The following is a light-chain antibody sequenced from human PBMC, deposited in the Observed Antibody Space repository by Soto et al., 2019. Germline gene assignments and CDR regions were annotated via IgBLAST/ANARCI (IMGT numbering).Light chain of an antibody. CDR3: CSYAGSSTV. CDR1: SSDVGSYNL. CDR2: EVS. J-gene: IGLJ2*01. Sequence: QSALTQPASVSGSPGQSITISCTGTSSDVGSYNLVSWYQQHPGKAPKLMIYEVSKRPSGVSNRFSGSKSGNTASLTIAGLQAEDEADYYCCSYAGSSTVVGGGTKVTVL. V-gene: IGLV2-23*02.